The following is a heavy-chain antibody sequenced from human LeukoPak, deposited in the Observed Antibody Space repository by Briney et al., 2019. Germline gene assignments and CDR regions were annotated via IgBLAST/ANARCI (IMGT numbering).Heavy chain of an antibody. Sequence: ASVKVSCKASGYTFTGYYMHWVRQAPGQGLEWMGWINPNSGGTNYAQKFQGRVTMTRDTSISTAYMELSRLRSDDTAVYYCARDLDIAEAGYFDYWGQGTLVTVSS. D-gene: IGHD6-19*01. J-gene: IGHJ4*02. CDR3: ARDLDIAEAGYFDY. V-gene: IGHV1-2*02. CDR2: INPNSGGT. CDR1: GYTFTGYY.